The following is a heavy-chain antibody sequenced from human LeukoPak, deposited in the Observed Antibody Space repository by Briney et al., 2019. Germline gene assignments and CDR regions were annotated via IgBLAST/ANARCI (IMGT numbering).Heavy chain of an antibody. Sequence: ASVKVSCKAFGYTFTSYAMHWVRQAPGQRLEWMGWINAGNGNTKYSQKFQGRVTITRDTSASTAYMELSSLRSEDTAVYYCARDCSGGSCRIFDYWGQGTLVTVSS. J-gene: IGHJ4*02. CDR3: ARDCSGGSCRIFDY. D-gene: IGHD2-15*01. V-gene: IGHV1-3*01. CDR1: GYTFTSYA. CDR2: INAGNGNT.